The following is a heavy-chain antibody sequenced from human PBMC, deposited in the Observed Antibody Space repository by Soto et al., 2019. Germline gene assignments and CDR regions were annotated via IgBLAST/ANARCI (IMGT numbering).Heavy chain of an antibody. CDR1: GFSLSTVGVA. CDR2: IYWDDDK. CDR3: AHTSVYDSNAYYLEYFQH. J-gene: IGHJ1*01. Sequence: QITLKESGPTLVKPTQTLTLTCTFSGFSLSTVGVAVGWIRQPPGKALEWLALIYWDDDKRYSPALKSRLTNTKNTSNTQVVLTITNMDPFDTATYYCAHTSVYDSNAYYLEYFQHWGQGTLVTVSS. V-gene: IGHV2-5*02. D-gene: IGHD3-22*01.